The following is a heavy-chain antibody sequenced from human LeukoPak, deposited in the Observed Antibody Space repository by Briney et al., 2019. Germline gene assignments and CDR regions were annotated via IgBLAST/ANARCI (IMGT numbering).Heavy chain of an antibody. V-gene: IGHV3-48*01. CDR2: ISSSSSTI. CDR1: GFTFSSYS. Sequence: GGSLRRSCAASGFTFSSYSMNWVRQAPGKGLEGVSYISSSSSTIYYADSVKGRFTISRDNAKNSLYLQMNSLRAEDTAVYSCAREPHDYTMYYFDLWGQRTLVTVSS. CDR3: AREPHDYTMYYFDL. D-gene: IGHD4-11*01. J-gene: IGHJ4*02.